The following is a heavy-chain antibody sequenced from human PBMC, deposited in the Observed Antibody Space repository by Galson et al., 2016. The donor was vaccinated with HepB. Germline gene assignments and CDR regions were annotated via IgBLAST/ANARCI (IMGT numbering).Heavy chain of an antibody. CDR1: GGSMSSRNW. J-gene: IGHJ4*02. CDR2: IHHRGYT. CDR3: ARGLRTAARQFDS. V-gene: IGHV4-4*02. Sequence: SETLSLTCVVSGGSMSSRNWWSWVRQPPGKGLEWIGEIHHRGYTNYTPSLKSRVTILVDKSKNQISLKVNSVTAADTAVYFCARGLRTAARQFDSWDQGTLVTVSS. D-gene: IGHD2-2*01.